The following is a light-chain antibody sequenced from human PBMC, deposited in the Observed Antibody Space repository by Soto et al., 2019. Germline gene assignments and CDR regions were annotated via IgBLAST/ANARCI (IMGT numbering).Light chain of an antibody. CDR2: GVS. CDR1: QSVSGSN. Sequence: EIVLTQSPGTLSFSPGERATLSCRASQSVSGSNLAWYQQKPGQAPRLLIYGVSSRATGIPDRFSGSGSGTDFTLTISRLEPEDFAVYSCQQYGSSPVTFGPGTQVDIK. CDR3: QQYGSSPVT. V-gene: IGKV3-20*01. J-gene: IGKJ3*01.